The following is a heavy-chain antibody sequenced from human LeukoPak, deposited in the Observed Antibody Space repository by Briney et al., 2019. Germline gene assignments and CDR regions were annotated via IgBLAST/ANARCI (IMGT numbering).Heavy chain of an antibody. Sequence: PGGSLRLSCAASGFTFSRYNINWVREAPEEGLEGGSSITSGSSYIYYADSVKGRFTISRDNAKNSLYLQMNRLRAEDTAVYYCARDRAGTAMPMISYYYYYMDVWGKGTTVTVSS. V-gene: IGHV3-21*01. D-gene: IGHD5-18*01. CDR2: ITSGSSYI. CDR1: GFTFSRYN. J-gene: IGHJ6*03. CDR3: ARDRAGTAMPMISYYYYYMDV.